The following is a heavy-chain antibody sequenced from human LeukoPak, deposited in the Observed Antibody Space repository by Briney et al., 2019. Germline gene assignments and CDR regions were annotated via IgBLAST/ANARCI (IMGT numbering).Heavy chain of an antibody. CDR1: GGTFSSYA. CDR2: MNPNSGNT. V-gene: IGHV1-8*02. D-gene: IGHD6-19*01. CDR3: ARAKYSSGWPPGGFDP. J-gene: IGHJ5*02. Sequence: ASVKVSCKASGGTFSSYAISWVRQATGQGLEWMGWMNPNSGNTGYAQKFQGRVTMTRNTSISTAYMELSSLRSEDTAVYYCARAKYSSGWPPGGFDPWGQGTLVTVSS.